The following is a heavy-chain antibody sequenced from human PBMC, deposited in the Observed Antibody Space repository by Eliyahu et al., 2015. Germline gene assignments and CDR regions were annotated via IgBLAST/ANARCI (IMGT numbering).Heavy chain of an antibody. CDR3: ARSSLYGDPYYFDS. CDR1: XYXFTYPY. Sequence: QMHLEQSGSEVXEPGSSVXISCXASXYXFTYPYLHWVRQAPGQPLEWLGWITPYNGNTNYARDFRNRVTITRSTSLTFSYLELRGLQSADTATYYCARSSLYGDPYYFDSWGQGTLLTVSS. V-gene: IGHV1-45*02. CDR2: ITPYNGNT. D-gene: IGHD2/OR15-2a*01. J-gene: IGHJ4*02.